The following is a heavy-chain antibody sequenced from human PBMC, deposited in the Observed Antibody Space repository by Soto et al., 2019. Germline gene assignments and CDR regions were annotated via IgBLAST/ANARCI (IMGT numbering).Heavy chain of an antibody. V-gene: IGHV3-23*01. CDR1: GFTFSSYG. J-gene: IGHJ4*02. D-gene: IGHD2-15*01. CDR2: ISGGGGST. CDR3: AKDSPRTEVVVAGDLHYFDY. Sequence: GGSLRLSCAASGFTFSSYGMHWVRQAPGKGLEWVSAISGGGGSTYYADSVKGRFTISRDNSKNTLYLQMNSLRAEDTAVYYCAKDSPRTEVVVAGDLHYFDYWGQGTLVTVSS.